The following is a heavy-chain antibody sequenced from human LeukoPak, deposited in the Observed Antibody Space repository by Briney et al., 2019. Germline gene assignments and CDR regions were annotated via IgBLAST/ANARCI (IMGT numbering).Heavy chain of an antibody. D-gene: IGHD6-13*01. CDR2: INHSGST. J-gene: IGHJ4*02. CDR3: ARSSSWPPDYYFDY. V-gene: IGHV4-34*01. Sequence: SETLSLTCAVYGGSFSGYYWSWIRQPPGKGLEWIGEINHSGSTNYNPSLKSRVTISVDTSKNQFSLKLSSVTAADTAVYYCARSSSWPPDYYFDYWGQGTLVTVSS. CDR1: GGSFSGYY.